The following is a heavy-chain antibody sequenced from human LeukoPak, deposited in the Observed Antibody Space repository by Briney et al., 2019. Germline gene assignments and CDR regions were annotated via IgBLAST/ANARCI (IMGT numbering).Heavy chain of an antibody. CDR1: GYTFTSQY. Sequence: AASVKVSCTASGYTFTSQYVHWVRQAPGRGLEWMGIINPSGGSTRYAQKFQGRVTMTRDTSTSTVYMELKRLRSEDTAVYYCASWFGENDALDIWGQGTMVTVSS. J-gene: IGHJ3*02. CDR3: ASWFGENDALDI. V-gene: IGHV1-46*01. CDR2: INPSGGST. D-gene: IGHD3-10*01.